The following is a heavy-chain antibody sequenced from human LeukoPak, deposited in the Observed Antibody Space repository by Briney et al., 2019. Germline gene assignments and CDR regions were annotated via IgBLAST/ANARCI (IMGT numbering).Heavy chain of an antibody. CDR1: GFTFSSYG. V-gene: IGHV3-30*02. D-gene: IGHD3-22*01. CDR2: IRYDGSNK. Sequence: GGSLRLSCAASGFTFSSYGMHWVRQAPGKGLEWVAFIRYDGSNKYYADSVKGRFTISRDNAKNSLYLQMNSLRAEDTALYYCARDLEEYYYDSSGYYSPGSWGQGTLVTVSS. J-gene: IGHJ4*02. CDR3: ARDLEEYYYDSSGYYSPGS.